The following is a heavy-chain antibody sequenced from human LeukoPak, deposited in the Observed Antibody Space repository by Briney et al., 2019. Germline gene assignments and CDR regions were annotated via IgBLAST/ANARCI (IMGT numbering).Heavy chain of an antibody. CDR1: GFTLSSYG. V-gene: IGHV3-30*03. J-gene: IGHJ4*01. CDR2: ISYDGSNK. Sequence: GRSLRLSCAASGFTLSSYGMHWVRQAPGKGLEWVAVISYDGSNKYYADSVKGRFTISRDNSKNTLYLQMNSLRAEDTAVYYCATLGESLDYWGHGTLVTVSS. D-gene: IGHD3-10*01. CDR3: ATLGESLDY.